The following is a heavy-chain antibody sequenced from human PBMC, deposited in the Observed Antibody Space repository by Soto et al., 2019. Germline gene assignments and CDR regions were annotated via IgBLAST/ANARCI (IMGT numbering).Heavy chain of an antibody. CDR3: AREGPCYYDSSGLADY. CDR2: INHSGST. CDR1: GGSFSGYY. V-gene: IGHV4-34*01. Sequence: QVQLQQWGAGLLKPSETLSLTCAVYGGSFSGYYWSWIRQPPGKGLEWIGEINHSGSTNYNPSLKSRVTISVDTSKNQFSLKLSSVTAADTAVYYCAREGPCYYDSSGLADYWGQGTLVTVSS. D-gene: IGHD3-22*01. J-gene: IGHJ4*02.